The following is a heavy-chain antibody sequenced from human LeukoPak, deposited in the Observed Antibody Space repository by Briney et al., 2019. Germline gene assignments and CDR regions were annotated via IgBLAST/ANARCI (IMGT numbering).Heavy chain of an antibody. CDR3: ARQWGGSGQDYDY. J-gene: IGHJ4*02. CDR2: IYPGDSET. V-gene: IGHV5-51*01. Sequence: GESLKISCKTSGYSFSSYWIGWVRQMPGKGLEWMGMIYPGDSETRYSPSFRGQVTFSADKSVSTANLQWSSLKASDTAIYYCARQWGGSGQDYDYWGQGTPVTVSS. D-gene: IGHD6-19*01. CDR1: GYSFSSYW.